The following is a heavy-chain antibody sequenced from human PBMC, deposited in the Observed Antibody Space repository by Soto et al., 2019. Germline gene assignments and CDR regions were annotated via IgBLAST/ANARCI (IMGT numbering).Heavy chain of an antibody. Sequence: EVQLVESGGGVVRPGGSLRLSCAASGFTFDDYGMSWVRQAPGKGLEWVSGINWNGGSTGYADSVKGRFTISRDNAKNSLYLQMNSLRAEDTALYHCARLGSGYDSDYCYYMDVWGKGTTVTVSS. D-gene: IGHD5-12*01. CDR2: INWNGGST. CDR1: GFTFDDYG. CDR3: ARLGSGYDSDYCYYMDV. J-gene: IGHJ6*03. V-gene: IGHV3-20*01.